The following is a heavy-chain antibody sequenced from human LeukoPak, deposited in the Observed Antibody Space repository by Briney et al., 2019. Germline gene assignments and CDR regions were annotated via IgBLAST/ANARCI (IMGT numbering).Heavy chain of an antibody. CDR2: IYTSGRT. V-gene: IGHV4-61*02. J-gene: IGHJ5*02. CDR3: AREPLFGRYNWFDP. CDR1: GGTISSGSYY. Sequence: PSQTLSLTCTVSGGTISSGSYYWSWIRQPAGKGLEWIGRIYTSGRTNYNPSLKSRVTISVDTSKNQFSLKLSSVTAADSAVYYCAREPLFGRYNWFDPWGQGTLVTVSS. D-gene: IGHD3-16*01.